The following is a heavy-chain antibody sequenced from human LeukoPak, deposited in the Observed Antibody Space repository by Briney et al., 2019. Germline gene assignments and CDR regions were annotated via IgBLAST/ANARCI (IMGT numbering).Heavy chain of an antibody. CDR1: GGSISSSNW. CDR3: ARDSSEWVAQHFDP. D-gene: IGHD6-19*01. V-gene: IGHV4-4*02. Sequence: SETLSLTCAVSGGSISSSNWWSWVRQPPGKGLEWIGEIHHSGSTNYNPSLKSRVTISVDKSKNQFSLKLSSVTAADTAVYYCARDSSEWVAQHFDPWGQGILVTVSS. CDR2: IHHSGST. J-gene: IGHJ5*02.